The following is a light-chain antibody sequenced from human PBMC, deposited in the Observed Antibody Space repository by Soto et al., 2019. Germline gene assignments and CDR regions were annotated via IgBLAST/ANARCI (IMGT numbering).Light chain of an antibody. CDR1: SSNIGAGYD. J-gene: IGLJ2*01. CDR3: QSSDSSQAYVV. V-gene: IGLV1-40*01. CDR2: GNS. Sequence: QSVLTQPPSVSGAPGQRVTISCTGSSSNIGAGYDVHWYQQLPGTAPKLLIYGNSNRPSGVPDRFSGSKSGTSASLAIPGLQAENEADYYCQSSDSSQAYVVFGGGTKLTVL.